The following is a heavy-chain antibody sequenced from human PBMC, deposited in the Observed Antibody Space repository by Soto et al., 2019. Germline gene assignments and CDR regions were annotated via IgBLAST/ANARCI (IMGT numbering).Heavy chain of an antibody. CDR1: GYTFTSYA. D-gene: IGHD6-6*01. CDR3: ARLSIAARDYYYYMDV. V-gene: IGHV1-3*01. Sequence: ASVKVSCKVSGYTFTSYAMHWVRHAPGQRLEWMGWINAGNGNTKYSQKFQGRVTITRDTSASTAYMELSSLRSEDTAVYYCARLSIAARDYYYYMDVWGKGTTVTV. J-gene: IGHJ6*03. CDR2: INAGNGNT.